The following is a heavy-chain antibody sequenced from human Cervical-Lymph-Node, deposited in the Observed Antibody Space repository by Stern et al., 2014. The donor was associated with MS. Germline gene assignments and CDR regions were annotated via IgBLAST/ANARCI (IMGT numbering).Heavy chain of an antibody. V-gene: IGHV4-30-4*01. Sequence: LQDSCPGLVTPSQTLSLSFTVSGGSISSGDYYWSWIRQPPGKGLVWLGYIYYSGSNYYNPSLKSRVTISVDTSKNQFSLKLSSVTAADTAVYYCARESLGWRGWFDPWGQGTLVTVSS. CDR1: GGSISSGDYY. J-gene: IGHJ5*02. D-gene: IGHD2-15*01. CDR2: IYYSGSN. CDR3: ARESLGWRGWFDP.